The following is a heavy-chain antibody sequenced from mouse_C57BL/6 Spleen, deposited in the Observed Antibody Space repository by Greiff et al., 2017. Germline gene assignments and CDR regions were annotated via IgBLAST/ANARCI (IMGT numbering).Heavy chain of an antibody. V-gene: IGHV1-55*01. Sequence: QVQLQQPGAELVKPGASVKMSCKASGYTFTSYWITWVKQRPGQGLEWIGDIYPGSGSTNYNEKFKSKATLTVDTSSSTAYMQLSSLTSEGPAVYYCARGESPAWFAYWGQGTLVTVSA. CDR2: IYPGSGST. CDR3: ARGESPAWFAY. CDR1: GYTFTSYW. J-gene: IGHJ3*01.